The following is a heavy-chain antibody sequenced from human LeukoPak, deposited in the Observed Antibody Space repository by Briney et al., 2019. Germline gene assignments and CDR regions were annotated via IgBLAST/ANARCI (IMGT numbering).Heavy chain of an antibody. Sequence: GASVKVSCKATGYTFTGYYMHWVRQAPGQGLEWMGWINPNSGGTNYAQKFQGRVTMTRDTSISTAYMELSRLRSDDTAVYYCARGTSGSYYQSLDYWGQGTLVTVSS. V-gene: IGHV1-2*02. CDR3: ARGTSGSYYQSLDY. CDR1: GYTFTGYY. J-gene: IGHJ4*02. D-gene: IGHD1-26*01. CDR2: INPNSGGT.